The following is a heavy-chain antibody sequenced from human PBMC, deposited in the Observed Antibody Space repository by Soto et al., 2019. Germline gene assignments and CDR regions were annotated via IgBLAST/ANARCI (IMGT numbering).Heavy chain of an antibody. Sequence: EVQLVESGGGLVQPGGSLRLSCAASGFTFSSYWMSWVRQAPGKGLEWVANIKQDGSEKYYVDSVKGRFTISRDNAKNSLNLKMNSLRAEDTAVYYCARDGARYYGSGSYYDYYYYYGMDVWGQGTTVTVSS. J-gene: IGHJ6*02. CDR3: ARDGARYYGSGSYYDYYYYYGMDV. V-gene: IGHV3-7*01. D-gene: IGHD3-10*01. CDR2: IKQDGSEK. CDR1: GFTFSSYW.